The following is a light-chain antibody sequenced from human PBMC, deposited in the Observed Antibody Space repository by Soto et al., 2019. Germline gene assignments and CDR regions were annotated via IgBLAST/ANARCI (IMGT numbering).Light chain of an antibody. CDR3: EQRSNWPT. J-gene: IGKJ5*01. CDR1: QNVNNF. CDR2: DAS. V-gene: IGKV3-11*01. Sequence: ELVLAHSPGTRSLSQGKRATFSCRASQNVNNFLAWYQQKPGQAPRLLIYDASNRATGIPARFSGSGSGTDFTLTISSLESEDFAIYYCEQRSNWPTVGQGTRLEIK.